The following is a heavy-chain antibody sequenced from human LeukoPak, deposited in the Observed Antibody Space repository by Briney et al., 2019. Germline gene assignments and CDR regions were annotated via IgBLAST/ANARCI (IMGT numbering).Heavy chain of an antibody. CDR2: INPNSGGT. V-gene: IGHV1-2*06. J-gene: IGHJ4*02. CDR3: ARDLPPESLYCSSTSCRFDY. CDR1: GYTFTGYY. D-gene: IGHD2-2*01. Sequence: ASVKVSCKASGYTFTGYYMHWVRQAPGQGLEWMGRINPNSGGTNYAQKFQGRVTMTRDTSISIAYMELSRLRSDDTAVYYCARDLPPESLYCSSTSCRFDYWGQGTLVTVSS.